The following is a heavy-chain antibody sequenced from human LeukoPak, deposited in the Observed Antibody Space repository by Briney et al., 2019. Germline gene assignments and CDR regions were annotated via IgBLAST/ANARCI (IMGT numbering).Heavy chain of an antibody. Sequence: EASVKVSCKASGYTFTSYDINWVRQATGQGLEWMGWMNPNSGNTGYAQKFQGRVTMTRNTSISTAYMELSSLRSEDTAVYYCARDYGDYRAFDIWGQGTMVTVSS. CDR1: GYTFTSYD. CDR3: ARDYGDYRAFDI. D-gene: IGHD4-17*01. J-gene: IGHJ3*02. V-gene: IGHV1-8*01. CDR2: MNPNSGNT.